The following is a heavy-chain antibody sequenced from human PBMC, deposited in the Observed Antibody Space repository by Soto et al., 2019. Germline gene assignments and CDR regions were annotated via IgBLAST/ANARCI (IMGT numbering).Heavy chain of an antibody. CDR2: ISYDGSNK. CDR1: GFTFSSYA. CDR3: ARGSEEYYDFWSGYSRPFDY. Sequence: PGGSLRLSCAASGFTFSSYAMHWVRQAPGKGLEWVAVISYDGSNKYYADSVKGRFTISRDNSKNTLYLQMNSLRAEDTAVYYCARGSEEYYDFWSGYSRPFDYWGQGTLVTVLL. J-gene: IGHJ4*02. V-gene: IGHV3-30-3*01. D-gene: IGHD3-3*01.